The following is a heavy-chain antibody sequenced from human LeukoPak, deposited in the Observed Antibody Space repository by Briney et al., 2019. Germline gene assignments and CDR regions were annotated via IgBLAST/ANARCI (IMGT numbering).Heavy chain of an antibody. J-gene: IGHJ4*02. V-gene: IGHV4-39*07. CDR1: GGSISSSTNY. Sequence: PSETLSLACAVSGGSISSSTNYWGWIRQHPGKGLEWIGSISHSGDTYYTPSLKSRVTMSVDTSRNQFSLKLSSVTATDTAMFYCARAQLTPHWAVFDSWGQGALVTVSS. CDR3: ARAQLTPHWAVFDS. D-gene: IGHD7-27*01. CDR2: ISHSGDT.